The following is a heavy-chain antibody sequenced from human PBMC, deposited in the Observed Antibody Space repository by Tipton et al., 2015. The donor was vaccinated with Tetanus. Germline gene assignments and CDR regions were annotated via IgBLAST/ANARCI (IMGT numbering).Heavy chain of an antibody. CDR3: ARVWFGDLFGVGAFDI. J-gene: IGHJ3*02. CDR1: GGSFGNFY. Sequence: TLSLTCTISGGSFGNFYWAWIRQPPGRGLEWLGYIYYSGGTNYDPSLKRRVTSSLDTSKNQFSLKMSSVTAADTAMYYCARVWFGDLFGVGAFDIGGQGTMVTVSS. CDR2: IYYSGGT. D-gene: IGHD3-10*01. V-gene: IGHV4-59*01.